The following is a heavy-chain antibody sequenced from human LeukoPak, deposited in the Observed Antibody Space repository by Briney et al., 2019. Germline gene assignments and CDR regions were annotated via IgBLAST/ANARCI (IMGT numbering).Heavy chain of an antibody. V-gene: IGHV3-53*01. CDR3: ARGWVVATGAFDF. Sequence: GGSLRLSCAASGSTVSSNYMSWVRQAPGKGLEWVSVIYSGGGTYYAGSVKGRFTISRDNSKNTVFLQMNSLRPEDTAVYYCARGWVVATGAFDFWGQGTMVTVSS. D-gene: IGHD2-15*01. J-gene: IGHJ3*01. CDR2: IYSGGGT. CDR1: GSTVSSNY.